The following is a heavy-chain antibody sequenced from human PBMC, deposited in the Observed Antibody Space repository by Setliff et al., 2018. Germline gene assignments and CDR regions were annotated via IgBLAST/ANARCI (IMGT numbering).Heavy chain of an antibody. D-gene: IGHD3-10*01. CDR2: IYYSGST. J-gene: IGHJ6*02. CDR1: GGSISSHY. Sequence: SETLSLTCTVSGGSISSHYWSWIRQPPGKGLEWIGSIYYSGSTNYNPSLKSRVTISVDTSKNQSSLKLSSVTAADTAVYYCARVSRRSGLWFGELPYYYYYGTDVWGQGTTVTVSS. V-gene: IGHV4-59*11. CDR3: ARVSRRSGLWFGELPYYYYYGTDV.